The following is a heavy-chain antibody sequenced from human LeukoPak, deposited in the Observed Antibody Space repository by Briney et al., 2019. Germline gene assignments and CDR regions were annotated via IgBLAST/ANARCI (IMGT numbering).Heavy chain of an antibody. J-gene: IGHJ4*02. CDR2: IYTRGST. Sequence: PSQTLSLTCTVSGCSISSGSYYWSWIRQPAGKGLEWIGRIYTRGSTNYNPPLKSRVTISVDTSKNHCSLKLSSVTAADTAVYYCARVSDYGDYSFDYWGQGTLVTVSS. V-gene: IGHV4-61*02. CDR1: GCSISSGSYY. CDR3: ARVSDYGDYSFDY. D-gene: IGHD4-17*01.